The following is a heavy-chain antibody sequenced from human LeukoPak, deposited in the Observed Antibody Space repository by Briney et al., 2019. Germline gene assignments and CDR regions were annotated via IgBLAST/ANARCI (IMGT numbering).Heavy chain of an antibody. CDR1: GFTFDDYA. CDR3: AKGASGYYRGYCFDP. J-gene: IGHJ5*02. D-gene: IGHD3-22*01. V-gene: IGHV3-9*01. Sequence: GRSLRLSCAASGFTFDDYAMHWVRQAPGKGLEWVSGISWNSGSIGYADSVKGRFTISRDNAKNSLYLQMNSLRAEDTALYYCAKGASGYYRGYCFDPWGQGTLVTVSS. CDR2: ISWNSGSI.